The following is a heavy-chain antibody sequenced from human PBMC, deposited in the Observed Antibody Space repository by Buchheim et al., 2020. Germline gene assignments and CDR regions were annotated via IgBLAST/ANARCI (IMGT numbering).Heavy chain of an antibody. CDR2: ISYDGSNK. CDR3: APTGPTCSGYDA. D-gene: IGHD3-3*01. Sequence: QVQLVESGGGVVQPGRSLRLSCAASGFTFSSYAMHWVRQAPGKGLEWVAVISYDGSNKYYADSVKGRFTISRDNSKNTLYLQMISLGAEDKAVYYYAPTGPTCSGYDAWGQGTL. V-gene: IGHV3-30-3*01. CDR1: GFTFSSYA. J-gene: IGHJ5*02.